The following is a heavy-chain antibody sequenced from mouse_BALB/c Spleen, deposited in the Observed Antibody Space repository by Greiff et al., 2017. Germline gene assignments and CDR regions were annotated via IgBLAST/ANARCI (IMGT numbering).Heavy chain of an antibody. Sequence: VKLVESGAELVKPGASVKLSCKASGYTFTEYIIHWVKQRSGQGLEWIGWFYPGSGSIKYNEKFKDKATLTADKSSSTVYMELSRLTSEDSAVYFCARHEGGHGYEAYYFDYWGQGTTLTVSS. CDR1: GYTFTEYI. CDR2: FYPGSGSI. J-gene: IGHJ2*01. D-gene: IGHD2-2*01. CDR3: ARHEGGHGYEAYYFDY. V-gene: IGHV1-62-2*01.